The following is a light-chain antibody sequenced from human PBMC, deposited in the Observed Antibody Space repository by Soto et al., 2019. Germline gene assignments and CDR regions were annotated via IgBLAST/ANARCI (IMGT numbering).Light chain of an antibody. Sequence: AIRITLIPTSFSSSPGDRGTITFRASQGISSYLAWYQQKPGKAPKLLIYAASTLQSGVPSRFSGSGSGTDFTLTISSLQPDDFATYYCQQYNGLITFGQGTRLEI. CDR2: AAS. CDR3: QQYNGLIT. CDR1: QGISSY. J-gene: IGKJ5*01. V-gene: IGKV1-8*01.